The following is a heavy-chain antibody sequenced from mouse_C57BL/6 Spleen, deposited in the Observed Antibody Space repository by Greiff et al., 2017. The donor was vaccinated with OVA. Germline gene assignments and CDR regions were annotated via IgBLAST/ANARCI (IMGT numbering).Heavy chain of an antibody. CDR2: INPYNGDT. D-gene: IGHD1-1*01. Sequence: LVESGPELVKPGDSVKISCKASGYSFTGYFMNWVMQSHGKSLEWIGRINPYNGDTFYNQKFKGKATLTVDKSSSTAHMELRSLTSEDSAVYYCARLVTTVVDIDYWGQGTTLTVSS. CDR3: ARLVTTVVDIDY. J-gene: IGHJ2*01. V-gene: IGHV1-20*01. CDR1: GYSFTGYF.